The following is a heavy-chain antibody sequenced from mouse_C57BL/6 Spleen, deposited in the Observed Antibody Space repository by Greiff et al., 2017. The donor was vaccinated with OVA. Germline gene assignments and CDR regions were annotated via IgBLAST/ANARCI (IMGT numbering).Heavy chain of an antibody. D-gene: IGHD1-1*01. CDR3: ARRGGYGSSYEGYFDV. CDR2: INPGSGGT. J-gene: IGHJ1*03. Sequence: QVQLKESGAELVRPGTSVKVSCKASGYAFTNYLIEWVKQRPGQGLEWIGVINPGSGGTNYNEKFKGKATLTADKSSSTAYMQLSSLTSEDSAVYFCARRGGYGSSYEGYFDVWGTGTTVTVSS. V-gene: IGHV1-54*01. CDR1: GYAFTNYL.